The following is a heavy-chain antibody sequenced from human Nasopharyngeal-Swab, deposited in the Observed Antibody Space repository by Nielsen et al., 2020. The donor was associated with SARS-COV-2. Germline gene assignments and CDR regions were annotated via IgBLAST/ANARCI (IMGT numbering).Heavy chain of an antibody. V-gene: IGHV3-74*01. CDR1: GFTFRNYW. J-gene: IGHJ4*02. Sequence: GESLKISCAASGFTFRNYWMHWVRQAPGKGLEWVSRSNEDGSITSYADSVKGRFAISRDNAKNTLYLQMNSLRAEDTAVYFCASDLSGRDDNWGQGTLATVAA. D-gene: IGHD6-19*01. CDR3: ASDLSGRDDN. CDR2: SNEDGSIT.